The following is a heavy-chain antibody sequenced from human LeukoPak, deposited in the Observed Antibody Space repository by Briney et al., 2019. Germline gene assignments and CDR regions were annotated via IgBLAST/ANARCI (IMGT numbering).Heavy chain of an antibody. D-gene: IGHD5-12*01. Sequence: PGGSLRLSCAASGFTFSSYAMSWVRQAPGKGVEWVSAISGSGGSTYYADSVKGRFTISRDNSKNTLYLQMNSLRAEDTAVYYCAKASDIVATSFGNYWGQGTLVTVSS. CDR3: AKASDIVATSFGNY. J-gene: IGHJ4*02. CDR2: ISGSGGST. V-gene: IGHV3-23*01. CDR1: GFTFSSYA.